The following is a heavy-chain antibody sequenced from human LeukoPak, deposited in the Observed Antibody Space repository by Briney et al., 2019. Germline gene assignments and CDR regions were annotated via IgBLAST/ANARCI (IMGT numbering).Heavy chain of an antibody. CDR3: ARGHYYGSGGYPDY. CDR1: GGSISSYY. D-gene: IGHD3-10*01. V-gene: IGHV4-4*07. J-gene: IGHJ4*02. Sequence: KPSETLSLTCTVSGGSISSYYWSWIRQPAGKGLEWIGRIYTSGSTNYNPSLKSRVTMSVDTSKNQFSLKLSSVTAADTAVYYCARGHYYGSGGYPDYWGQGTLVTVSS. CDR2: IYTSGST.